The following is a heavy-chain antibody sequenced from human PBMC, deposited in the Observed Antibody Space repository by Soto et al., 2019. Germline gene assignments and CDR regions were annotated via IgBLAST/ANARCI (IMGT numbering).Heavy chain of an antibody. V-gene: IGHV3-23*01. D-gene: IGHD3-9*01. Sequence: GGSLRLSCAASGFTFSSYAMSWVRQAPGKGLEWVSAISGSGGSTYYADSVKGRFTISRDNSKNTLYLQMNSLRAEDTAVYYCAKGLLRYFDWLDMDVWGQGTTVTVSS. CDR2: ISGSGGST. J-gene: IGHJ6*02. CDR1: GFTFSSYA. CDR3: AKGLLRYFDWLDMDV.